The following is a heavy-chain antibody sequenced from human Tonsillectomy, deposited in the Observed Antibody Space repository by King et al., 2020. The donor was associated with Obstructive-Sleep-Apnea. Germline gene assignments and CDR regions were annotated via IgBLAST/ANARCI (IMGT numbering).Heavy chain of an antibody. D-gene: IGHD6-13*01. CDR2: IYHSGCT. J-gene: IGHJ6*02. CDR1: GFSISRDYY. V-gene: IGHV4-38-2*02. Sequence: VQLQESGPGLVKPSETLSLTCTVSGFSISRDYYWGWIRQPPGKGLEWIWSIYHSGCTYYNPSLQSRVTISVDTSKNQFSLRLSSVTATDTAVYFCARANSNTWNYYFYYGMDVWGQGTTVTVSS. CDR3: ARANSNTWNYYFYYGMDV.